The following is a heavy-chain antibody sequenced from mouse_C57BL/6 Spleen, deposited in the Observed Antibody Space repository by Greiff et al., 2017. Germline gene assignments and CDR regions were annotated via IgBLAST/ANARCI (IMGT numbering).Heavy chain of an antibody. Sequence: QVQLQQPGAELVRPGTSVQLSCKASGYTFTSYWLHWVKQRPGQGLEWIGVIDPSDSYTNYDQKFKGKATLTVDTSSSTAYMQLSSLTSEDSAVYYCAKAGNSQPAAMDYWGQGTSVTVSS. V-gene: IGHV1-59*01. J-gene: IGHJ4*01. CDR2: IDPSDSYT. D-gene: IGHD2-12*01. CDR3: AKAGNSQPAAMDY. CDR1: GYTFTSYW.